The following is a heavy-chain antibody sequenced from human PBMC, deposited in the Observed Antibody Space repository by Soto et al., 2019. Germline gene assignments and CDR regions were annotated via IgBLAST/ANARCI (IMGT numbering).Heavy chain of an antibody. Sequence: QVQLVQSGAEVKKPGSSVKVSCKASGGVFRNYAINWVRQAPGQGLEWMGGIIPVFGTADYPQKFQCRVTITADEYTTTAYMELTSLKTEDTAVYFCARDRWGSYSFDSWGQGTLVTVAS. J-gene: IGHJ5*01. D-gene: IGHD1-26*01. V-gene: IGHV1-69*01. CDR1: GGVFRNYA. CDR2: IIPVFGTA. CDR3: ARDRWGSYSFDS.